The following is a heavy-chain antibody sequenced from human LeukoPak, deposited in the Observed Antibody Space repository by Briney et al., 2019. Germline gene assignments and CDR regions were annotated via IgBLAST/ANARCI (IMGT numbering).Heavy chain of an antibody. V-gene: IGHV5-51*01. CDR3: ARQGRIVVVTTTHDAFDI. Sequence: GESLKISCTGFGYSFTTYWIGWVRQMPGRGLEWMGIIYPGDSDARYSPSLQGQVTISVDKSISTAYLQWSSLEASDTAMYYCARQGRIVVVTTTHDAFDIWGQGTMVTVSS. CDR2: IYPGDSDA. J-gene: IGHJ3*02. D-gene: IGHD2-21*02. CDR1: GYSFTTYW.